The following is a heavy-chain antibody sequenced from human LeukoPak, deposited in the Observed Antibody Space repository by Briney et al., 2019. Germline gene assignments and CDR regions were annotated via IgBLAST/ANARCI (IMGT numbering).Heavy chain of an antibody. CDR3: AKSRGSYWVPEFDY. D-gene: IGHD1-26*01. V-gene: IGHV3-23*01. CDR2: SSGSGGNT. J-gene: IGHJ4*02. CDR1: GFTFSSYA. Sequence: PGGSLRLSCAASGFTFSSYAMSWVRQAAGKGLVWVSSSSGSGGNTYYADSVKGRFTISRDNSKNTLYLQMNRLRAEDTAIYYCAKSRGSYWVPEFDYWGQGTLVTVSS.